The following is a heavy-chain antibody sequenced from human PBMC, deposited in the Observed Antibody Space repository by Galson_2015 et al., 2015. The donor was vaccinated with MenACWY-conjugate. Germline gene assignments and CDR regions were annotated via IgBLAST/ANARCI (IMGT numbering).Heavy chain of an antibody. D-gene: IGHD4-17*01. CDR1: GGSISSSSYY. V-gene: IGHV4-39*01. CDR3: ASYGSRHYFDY. Sequence: ETLSLTCTVSGGSISSSSYYWGWIRQPPGKGLEWIGSIYYSGSTYYNPSLKSRVTISVDTSKNQFSLKLSSVTAADTAVYYCASYGSRHYFDYWGQGTPVTVSS. CDR2: IYYSGST. J-gene: IGHJ4*02.